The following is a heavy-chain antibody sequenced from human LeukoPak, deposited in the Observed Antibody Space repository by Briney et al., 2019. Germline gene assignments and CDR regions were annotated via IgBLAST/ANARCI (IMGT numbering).Heavy chain of an antibody. J-gene: IGHJ4*02. CDR1: EFSFTSYE. CDR2: ISSTGNTI. Sequence: QPGGSLRLSCAASEFSFTSYEMNWVRQAPGKGLEWISYISSTGNTIYYVDSVQGRFTISRDNAKNSLYLQMNSLRAEDTAVYYCARGRYCSGHNCYFDYWGQGTLVTVSS. D-gene: IGHD2-15*01. V-gene: IGHV3-48*03. CDR3: ARGRYCSGHNCYFDY.